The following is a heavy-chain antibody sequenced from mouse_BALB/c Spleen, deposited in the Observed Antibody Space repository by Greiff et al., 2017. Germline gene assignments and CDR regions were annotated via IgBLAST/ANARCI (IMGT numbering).Heavy chain of an antibody. Sequence: VQLQQSGTVLARPGASVKMSCKASGYSFTSYWMHWVKQRPGQGLEWIGAIYPGNSGTSYNQKFKGKAKLTAVTSASTAYMELSSLTNEDSAVYYCTRGEITTKYFDVWGAGTTVTVSS. D-gene: IGHD2-4*01. CDR2: IYPGNSGT. J-gene: IGHJ1*01. CDR3: TRGEITTKYFDV. CDR1: GYSFTSYW. V-gene: IGHV1-5*01.